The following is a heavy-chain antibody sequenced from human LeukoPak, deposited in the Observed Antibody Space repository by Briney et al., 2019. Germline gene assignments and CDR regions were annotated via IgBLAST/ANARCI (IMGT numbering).Heavy chain of an antibody. J-gene: IGHJ4*02. V-gene: IGHV4-38-2*01. D-gene: IGHD2-2*01. Sequence: SETLSLTCAVSSYSISSGYYWGWIRQPPGKGLEWIGSIYHSGSTYYNPSLKSRVTISVDTSKNQFSLKLSSVTAADTAVYYCARSPDIIVVPAAYFDYWGQGTLVTVSS. CDR2: IYHSGST. CDR3: ARSPDIIVVPAAYFDY. CDR1: SYSISSGYY.